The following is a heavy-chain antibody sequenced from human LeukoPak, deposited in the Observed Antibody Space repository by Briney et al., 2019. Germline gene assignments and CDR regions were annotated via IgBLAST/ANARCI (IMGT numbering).Heavy chain of an antibody. Sequence: SETLSLTCTVSGGSFSSSSYYWGWIRQPPGKELQWIGSIYYSGSTYYNPALKSRVTISVDTSKHQSSLKLSSVTAADTAVYYCARGYPYSYYYYSYMDVWGKGTTVTVSS. J-gene: IGHJ6*03. CDR3: ARGYPYSYYYYSYMDV. CDR1: GGSFSSSSYY. V-gene: IGHV4-39*07. CDR2: IYYSGST. D-gene: IGHD5-18*01.